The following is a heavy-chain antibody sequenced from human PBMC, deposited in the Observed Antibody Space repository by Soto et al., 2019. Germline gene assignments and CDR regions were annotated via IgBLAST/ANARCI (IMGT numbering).Heavy chain of an antibody. Sequence: GGSLRLSCAASGIRFSIYSMNWVRQAPGKGLEYVSVIYSGGGTYYADSVKGRFTISRDNSKNTLYLQMNSLRAEDTAVYYCGRDAYYYDSSGYFYFFDFWGQGTLVPVSS. J-gene: IGHJ4*02. D-gene: IGHD3-22*01. CDR1: GIRFSIYS. CDR2: IYSGGGT. V-gene: IGHV3-66*01. CDR3: GRDAYYYDSSGYFYFFDF.